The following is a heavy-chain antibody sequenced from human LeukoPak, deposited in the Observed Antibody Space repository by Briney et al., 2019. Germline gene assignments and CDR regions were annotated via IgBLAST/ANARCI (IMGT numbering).Heavy chain of an antibody. CDR1: GYSLPDYW. CDR2: IYPGDSDT. J-gene: IGHJ6*02. CDR3: MRSDQLKWFGDPRRPYYYGMDV. D-gene: IGHD3-10*01. V-gene: IGHV5-51*01. Sequence: GESLKISCKTSGYSLPDYWIGWVRQMPGKGLEWMGIIYPGDSDTRYSPSFQGQVTISADRSFSTAYLQWSSLKASDTAMYYYMRSDQLKWFGDPRRPYYYGMDVWGQGTTVTVSS.